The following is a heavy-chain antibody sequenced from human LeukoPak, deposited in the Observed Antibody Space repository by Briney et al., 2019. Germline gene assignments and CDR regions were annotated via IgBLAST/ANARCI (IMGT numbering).Heavy chain of an antibody. V-gene: IGHV3-21*01. CDR1: GFTFSGYS. CDR3: ARDAYVRRYCDSTSCPKGGFDP. J-gene: IGHJ5*02. D-gene: IGHD2-2*01. CDR2: ISTSSSYI. Sequence: PGGSLRLSCAASGFTFSGYSMNWVRQAPGKGLEGGSSISTSSSYIYYADSVKGRFTISRDNAKNSLYLQMNSLRAEDTAVYYCARDAYVRRYCDSTSCPKGGFDPWGQGTLVTVSS.